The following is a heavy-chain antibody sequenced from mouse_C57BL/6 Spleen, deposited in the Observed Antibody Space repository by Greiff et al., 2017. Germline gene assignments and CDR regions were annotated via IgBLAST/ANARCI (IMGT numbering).Heavy chain of an antibody. V-gene: IGHV1-26*01. CDR1: GYTFTDYY. CDR3: ARGDGSSPGYFDY. J-gene: IGHJ2*01. D-gene: IGHD1-1*01. Sequence: EVQLQQSGPELVKPGASVKISCKASGYTFTDYYMNWVKQSHGKSLEWIGDINPNNGGTSYNQKFKGKATLTVDKSSSTAYMELRSLTSEDSAVYYCARGDGSSPGYFDYWGQGTTLTVSS. CDR2: INPNNGGT.